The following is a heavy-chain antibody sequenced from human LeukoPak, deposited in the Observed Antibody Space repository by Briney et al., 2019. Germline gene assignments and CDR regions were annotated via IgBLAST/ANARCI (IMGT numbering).Heavy chain of an antibody. J-gene: IGHJ5*02. V-gene: IGHV4-34*01. D-gene: IGHD2-15*01. CDR3: ASGYCSGGSCYPNWFDP. CDR1: GGSFSGYY. CDR2: INHSGST. Sequence: PSETLSLTCAVYGGSFSGYYWSWIRQPPGKGLEWIGDINHSGSTNYNPSLKSRVTISVDTSKNQFSLKLSSVTAADTAVYYCASGYCSGGSCYPNWFDPWGQGTLVTVSS.